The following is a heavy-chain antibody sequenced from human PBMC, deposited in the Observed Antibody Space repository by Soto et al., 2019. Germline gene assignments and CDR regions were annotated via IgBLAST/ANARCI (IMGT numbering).Heavy chain of an antibody. CDR3: ARESLGPTPASWYLQH. Sequence: GGSLRLSCAASGFTFSSYGMHWVRQAPGKGLEWVAVIWYDGSNKYYADSVKGRFTISRDNSKNTLYLQMNSLRAEDTAVYYCARESLGPTPASWYLQHWGQGTLVPVYS. J-gene: IGHJ1*01. V-gene: IGHV3-33*01. CDR2: IWYDGSNK. D-gene: IGHD1-26*01. CDR1: GFTFSSYG.